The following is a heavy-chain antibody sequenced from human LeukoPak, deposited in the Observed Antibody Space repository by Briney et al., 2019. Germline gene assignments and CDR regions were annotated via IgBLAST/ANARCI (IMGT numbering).Heavy chain of an antibody. D-gene: IGHD3-10*01. CDR2: IYTSGST. CDR3: ARSMVRGVITTSYFDY. V-gene: IGHV4-4*07. Sequence: SETLSLTCTVSGGSISSYHWSWIRQPAGKGLEWIGRIYTSGSTNYNPSLKSRVTMSVDTSKNQFSLKLSSVTAADTAVYYCARSMVRGVITTSYFDYWGQGTLVTVSS. CDR1: GGSISSYH. J-gene: IGHJ4*02.